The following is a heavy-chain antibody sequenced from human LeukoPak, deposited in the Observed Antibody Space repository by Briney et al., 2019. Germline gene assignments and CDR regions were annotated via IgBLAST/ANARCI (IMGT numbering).Heavy chain of an antibody. Sequence: GGSLRLSCAASGFTVSSNYMSWVRQAPGKGLEWVSVIYSGGSTYYADSVKGRFTISRDNSKNTLYLQMNSLRAEDTAVYYCAGVGYSRSWAIYYWGQGTLVTVSS. V-gene: IGHV3-53*01. D-gene: IGHD6-13*01. CDR3: AGVGYSRSWAIYY. J-gene: IGHJ4*02. CDR1: GFTVSSNY. CDR2: IYSGGST.